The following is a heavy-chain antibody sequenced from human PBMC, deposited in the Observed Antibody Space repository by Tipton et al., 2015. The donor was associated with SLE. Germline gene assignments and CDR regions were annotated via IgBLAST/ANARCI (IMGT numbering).Heavy chain of an antibody. CDR2: IYYSGST. V-gene: IGHV4-61*08. CDR3: AREVDYYYDLDV. Sequence: TLSLTCTVSGGSINSGDFYWSWIRQSPGKGLEWIGYIYYSGSTNYNPSLKSRVTISVDTSKNQLSLRLSSVTAADTAVYYCAREVDYYYDLDVWGQGTTVTVSS. J-gene: IGHJ6*02. CDR1: GGSINSGDFY.